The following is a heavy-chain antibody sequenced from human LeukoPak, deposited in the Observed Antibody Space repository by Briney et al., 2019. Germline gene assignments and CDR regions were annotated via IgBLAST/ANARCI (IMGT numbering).Heavy chain of an antibody. D-gene: IGHD6-19*01. V-gene: IGHV3-30*18. J-gene: IGHJ4*02. Sequence: GGSLRLSCAASGFTFSSYGMHWVRQAPGKGLEWVAVISYDGSNKYYADSVKGRFTISRDNSKNTLYLQMNSLRAEDTAVYYCAKSRPPYSSGWLSDYWGQGTLVTVSS. CDR2: ISYDGSNK. CDR1: GFTFSSYG. CDR3: AKSRPPYSSGWLSDY.